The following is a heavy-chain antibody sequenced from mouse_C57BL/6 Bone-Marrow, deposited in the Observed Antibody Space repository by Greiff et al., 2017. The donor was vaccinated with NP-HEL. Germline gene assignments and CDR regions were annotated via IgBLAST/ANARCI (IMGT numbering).Heavy chain of an antibody. CDR2: IYPRSGNT. V-gene: IGHV1-81*01. Sequence: VQLQESGAELARPGASVKLSCKASGYTFTSYGISWVKQRTGQGLEWIGEIYPRSGNTYYNEKFKGKATLTADKSSSTAYMELRSLTSEDSAVYFCARSRFPDYFDYWGQGTTLTVSS. J-gene: IGHJ2*01. CDR1: GYTFTSYG. CDR3: ARSRFPDYFDY.